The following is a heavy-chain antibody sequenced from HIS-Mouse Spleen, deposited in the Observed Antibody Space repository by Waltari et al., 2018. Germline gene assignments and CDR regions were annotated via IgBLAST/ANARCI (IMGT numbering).Heavy chain of an antibody. J-gene: IGHJ4*02. Sequence: QVQLQQWGAGLLKPSETLSLTCAGYGGSFSGYYWSWIRQPPGKGLEWIGEINHSGSTNYNPSLKSRVTISVDTSKNQFSLKLSSVTAADTAVYYCARGKGSSSWYYFDYWGQGTLVTVSS. CDR3: ARGKGSSSWYYFDY. CDR1: GGSFSGYY. V-gene: IGHV4-34*01. CDR2: INHSGST. D-gene: IGHD6-13*01.